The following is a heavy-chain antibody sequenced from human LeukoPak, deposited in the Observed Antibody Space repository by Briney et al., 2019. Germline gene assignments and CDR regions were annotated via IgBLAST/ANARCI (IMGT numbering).Heavy chain of an antibody. D-gene: IGHD3-16*01. V-gene: IGHV3-7*02. CDR2: IKHDGSET. J-gene: IGHJ6*02. CDR1: GFTFSSTW. Sequence: PGGSLRLSCAASGFTFSSTWMSWVRQAPGKGLEWVANIKHDGSETNYVDSVKGRFTISRDNAKNSLHLQMNSLRVEDTAVYYCAKNGGPHVYVWGQGTTVTVSS. CDR3: AKNGGPHVYV.